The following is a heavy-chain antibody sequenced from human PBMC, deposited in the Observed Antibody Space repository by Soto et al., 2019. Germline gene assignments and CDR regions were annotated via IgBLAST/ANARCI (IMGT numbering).Heavy chain of an antibody. CDR1: GGTFSSYT. D-gene: IGHD1-26*01. Sequence: QVQLVQSGAEVKKPGSSVKVSCKASGGTFSSYTISWVRQAPGQGLEWMGRIIPILGIANYAQKFQGRVTITADKSTSTAYMELSSLRSEDTAVYYCAREWELPPWYYGMDVWGQGTTVTVSS. CDR2: IIPILGIA. CDR3: AREWELPPWYYGMDV. V-gene: IGHV1-69*08. J-gene: IGHJ6*02.